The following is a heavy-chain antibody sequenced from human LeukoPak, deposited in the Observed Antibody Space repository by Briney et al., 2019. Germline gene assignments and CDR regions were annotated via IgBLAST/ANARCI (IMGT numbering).Heavy chain of an antibody. CDR3: ARINSSPGTVLADY. J-gene: IGHJ4*02. V-gene: IGHV4-34*01. D-gene: IGHD6-13*01. CDR2: INHSGST. CDR1: GGPFSGYY. Sequence: SETLSLTCAVYGGPFSGYYWSWIRQPPGKGLEWIGEINHSGSTNYNPSLKSRVAISVDTSKNQFSLKLSSVTAADTAVYYCARINSSPGTVLADYWGQGTLVTVSS.